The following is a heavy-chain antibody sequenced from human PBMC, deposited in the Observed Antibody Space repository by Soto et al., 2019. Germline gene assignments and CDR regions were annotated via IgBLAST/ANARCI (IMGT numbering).Heavy chain of an antibody. V-gene: IGHV6-1*01. D-gene: IGHD6-25*01. CDR2: TYYSSKWYK. J-gene: IGHJ6*02. CDR1: GDSVSSSSAA. Sequence: QVQLQQSGLGLVKPSQTLSLTCDISGDSVSSSSAAWNWIRQSPSRALEWLGTTYYSSKWYKNYSGAVKNRVSTNTDTSKNQFSLQLSSVTSEDTAVYYCKRTATSFHDSSGLSYYPGMDVWGQGTTVTVSS. CDR3: KRTATSFHDSSGLSYYPGMDV.